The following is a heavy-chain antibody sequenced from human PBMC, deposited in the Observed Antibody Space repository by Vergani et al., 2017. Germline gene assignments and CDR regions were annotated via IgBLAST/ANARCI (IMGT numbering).Heavy chain of an antibody. CDR1: FDSIRNLY. CDR2: IHYSENT. D-gene: IGHD6-19*01. CDR3: ASDTHSGQRADR. J-gene: IGHJ5*02. V-gene: IGHV4-59*11. Sequence: QVQLQESGPGLVTSSETLSLTCSVSFDSIRNLYCNWIRQPPGKGLEWIGSIHYSENTNYNPSLKTRVTISVETSKNQFSLTLTSVTAADTAVYYCASDTHSGQRADRWGQGILVTVTS.